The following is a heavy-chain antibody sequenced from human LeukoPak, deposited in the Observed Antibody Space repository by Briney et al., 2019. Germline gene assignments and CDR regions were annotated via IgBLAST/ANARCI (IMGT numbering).Heavy chain of an antibody. CDR2: IYYSGST. J-gene: IGHJ6*03. CDR1: GGSISSYY. CDR3: ARRVGRDYYYYYMDV. Sequence: SETLSLTCTVSGGSISSYYWSWIRQPPGKGLEWIGYIYYSGSTNYNPSLKSRVTISVDTSKNQFSLKLSSVTAADTAVYYCARRVGRDYYYYYMDVWGKGTTVTVSS. D-gene: IGHD1-26*01. V-gene: IGHV4-59*08.